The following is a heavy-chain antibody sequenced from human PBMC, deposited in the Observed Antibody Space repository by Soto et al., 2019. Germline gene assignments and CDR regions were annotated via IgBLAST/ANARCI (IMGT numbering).Heavy chain of an antibody. CDR1: GGSISSSSYY. Sequence: QLQLQESGPGLVKPSETLSLTCTVSGGSISSSSYYWGWIRQPPGKGLEWIGSIYYSGSTYYNPSLKGRVTISVGTSKNQFSLKLSSVTAADTAVYYCARQDDLYSGYDAGAFDIWGQGTMVTVSS. CDR2: IYYSGST. V-gene: IGHV4-39*01. CDR3: ARQDDLYSGYDAGAFDI. J-gene: IGHJ3*02. D-gene: IGHD5-12*01.